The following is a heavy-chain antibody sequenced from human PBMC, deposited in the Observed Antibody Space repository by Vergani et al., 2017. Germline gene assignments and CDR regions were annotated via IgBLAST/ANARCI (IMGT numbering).Heavy chain of an antibody. Sequence: EVQLVESGGGLVQPGRSLRLSCAASGFTFDDYAMHWVRQAPGKGLEWVSCISWNSVSIGYADSVKGRFTISRDNAKNSLYLQMNSLRPEDTALYYCAKEASSGHYYYYYMDVWGKGTTVTVSS. CDR3: AKEASSGHYYYYYMDV. CDR1: GFTFDDYA. V-gene: IGHV3-9*01. CDR2: ISWNSVSI. J-gene: IGHJ6*03. D-gene: IGHD6-25*01.